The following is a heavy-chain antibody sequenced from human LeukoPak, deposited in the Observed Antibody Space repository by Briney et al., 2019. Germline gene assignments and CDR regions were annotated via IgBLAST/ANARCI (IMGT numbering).Heavy chain of an antibody. V-gene: IGHV1-58*01. Sequence: ASVKVSCKASGFTFTSSAVQWVRQARGQRLEWIGWIVVGSGNTNYAQKLQERVTITRDMSTSTAYMELSSLRSEDTAVYYCAADLHYYGSGSFGPTLYYFDYWGQGTLVTVSS. CDR1: GFTFTSSA. CDR3: AADLHYYGSGSFGPTLYYFDY. CDR2: IVVGSGNT. D-gene: IGHD3-10*01. J-gene: IGHJ4*02.